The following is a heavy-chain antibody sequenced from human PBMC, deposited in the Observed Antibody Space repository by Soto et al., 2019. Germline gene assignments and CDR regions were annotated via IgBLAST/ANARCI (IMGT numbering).Heavy chain of an antibody. CDR1: GFTFSSYG. CDR3: ARDLGIQLWLHYYYGMDV. CDR2: IWYDGSNK. D-gene: IGHD5-18*01. V-gene: IGHV3-33*01. Sequence: GGSLRLSCAASGFTFSSYGMHWVRQAPGKGLEWVAVIWYDGSNKYYADSVKGRFTISRDNSKNTLYLLMNSLRAEDTAVYYCARDLGIQLWLHYYYGMDVWGQGTTVTVS. J-gene: IGHJ6*02.